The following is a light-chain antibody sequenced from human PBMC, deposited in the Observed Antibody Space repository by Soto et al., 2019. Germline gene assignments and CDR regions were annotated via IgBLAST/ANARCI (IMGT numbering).Light chain of an antibody. CDR2: EVN. CDR1: SSDVGAYDY. V-gene: IGLV2-8*01. J-gene: IGLJ2*01. Sequence: QSALTQPPSASGSPGQSVTISCTGTSSDVGAYDYVCWYQQHPGKAPKLMIYEVNKRPSGVPDRFSGSKSGNTASLTVSGRQAGDEANNNSSSFAPTDNVVFGGGTKLTVL. CDR3: SSFAPTDNVV.